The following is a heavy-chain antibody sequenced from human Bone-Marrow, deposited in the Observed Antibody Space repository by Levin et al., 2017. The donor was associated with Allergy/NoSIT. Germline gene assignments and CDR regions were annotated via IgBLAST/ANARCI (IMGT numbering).Heavy chain of an antibody. CDR2: ISHDGVDK. CDR1: GFNFNNFG. V-gene: IGHV3-30*03. CDR3: ARDHHYYDSNGFQYYYDGMDV. Sequence: PGGSLRLSCVASGFNFNNFGIYWVRQAPGKGLEWLAMISHDGVDKDYADSAKGRFTISRDNSKNTLYLQMNSLRAEDTAVYYCARDHHYYDSNGFQYYYDGMDVWGQGTTVTVSS. D-gene: IGHD3-22*01. J-gene: IGHJ6*02.